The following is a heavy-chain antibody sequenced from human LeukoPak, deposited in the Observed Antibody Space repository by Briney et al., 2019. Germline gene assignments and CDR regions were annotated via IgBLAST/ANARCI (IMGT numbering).Heavy chain of an antibody. D-gene: IGHD3-22*01. Sequence: SETLSLTCTVSGGSISSSSYYWGWIRQPPGKGLEWIGSIYYSGSTYYNPSLKSRVTISVDTSKNQFSLKLSSVTAADTAVYYCARHVGEYYYDSSGYYGRGYYFDYWGQGTLVTVSS. V-gene: IGHV4-39*01. CDR2: IYYSGST. CDR1: GGSISSSSYY. J-gene: IGHJ4*02. CDR3: ARHVGEYYYDSSGYYGRGYYFDY.